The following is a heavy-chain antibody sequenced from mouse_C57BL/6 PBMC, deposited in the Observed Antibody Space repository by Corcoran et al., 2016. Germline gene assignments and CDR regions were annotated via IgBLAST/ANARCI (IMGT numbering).Heavy chain of an antibody. CDR3: ARWSNWSMDY. Sequence: EVQLQQSGPELVKPGASVKISCKASGYTFTDYYMNWVKQSHGKSLEWIGDINPNNGGTSYNQKFKGKATLTVDKSSSTAYMELRSLTSEDTAVYYCARWSNWSMDYWGQGTSVTVSS. V-gene: IGHV1-26*01. D-gene: IGHD2-5*01. J-gene: IGHJ4*01. CDR1: GYTFTDYY. CDR2: INPNNGGT.